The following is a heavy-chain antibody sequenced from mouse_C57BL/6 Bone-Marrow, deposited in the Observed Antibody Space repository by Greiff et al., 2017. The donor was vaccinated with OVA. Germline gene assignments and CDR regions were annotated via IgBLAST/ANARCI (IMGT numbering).Heavy chain of an antibody. V-gene: IGHV5-16*01. CDR1: GFTFSDYY. CDR2: INYDGSST. J-gene: IGHJ1*03. CDR3: ARDNGNYLYWYFDV. D-gene: IGHD2-1*01. Sequence: EVMLVESGGGLVKPGGSLKLSCAASGFTFSDYYMAWVRQVPEKGLEWVANINYDGSSTYYLDSLKSRFIISRDNAKNILYLQMSSLKSEDTATYYCARDNGNYLYWYFDVWGTGTTVTVSS.